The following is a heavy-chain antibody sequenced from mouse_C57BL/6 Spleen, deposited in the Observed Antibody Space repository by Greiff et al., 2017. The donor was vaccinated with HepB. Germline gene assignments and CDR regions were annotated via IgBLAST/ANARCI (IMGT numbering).Heavy chain of an antibody. CDR3: APSEGYGSSLPFAY. CDR2: IDPEDGET. CDR1: GFNIKDYY. J-gene: IGHJ3*01. V-gene: IGHV14-2*01. D-gene: IGHD1-1*01. Sequence: EVKVVESGAELVKPGASVKLSCTASGFNIKDYYMHWVKQRTEQGLEWIGRIDPEDGETKYAPKFQGKATITADTSSNTAYLQLSSLTSEDTAVYYCAPSEGYGSSLPFAYWGQGTLVTVSA.